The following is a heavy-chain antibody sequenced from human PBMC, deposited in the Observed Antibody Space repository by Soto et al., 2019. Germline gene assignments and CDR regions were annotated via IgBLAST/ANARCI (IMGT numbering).Heavy chain of an antibody. J-gene: IGHJ6*02. CDR2: IIPILGIA. CDR3: ASRKDTMVRGVTGLYYGMDV. D-gene: IGHD3-10*01. V-gene: IGHV1-69*02. CDR1: GGTFSSYT. Sequence: QVQLVQSGAEVKKPGSSVKVSCKASGGTFSSYTISWVRQAPGQGLEWMGRIIPILGIANYAQKFQGRGTITADKSTSTAYMELSSLRSEDTAVYYCASRKDTMVRGVTGLYYGMDVWGQGTTVTVSS.